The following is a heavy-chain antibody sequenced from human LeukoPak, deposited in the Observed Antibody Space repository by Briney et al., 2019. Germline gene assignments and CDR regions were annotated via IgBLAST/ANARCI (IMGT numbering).Heavy chain of an antibody. CDR3: AKEGSYYDILTGYYMRGYFDY. V-gene: IGHV3-23*01. J-gene: IGHJ4*02. CDR2: ISGGGGST. D-gene: IGHD3-9*01. Sequence: GGSLRLSCAASGFTFSSYWMHWVRQAPGKGLEWVSGISGGGGSTYYADSVKGRFTVSRDNSKNTLYLQMNSLRAEDTAVYYCAKEGSYYDILTGYYMRGYFDYWGQGTLVTVSS. CDR1: GFTFSSYW.